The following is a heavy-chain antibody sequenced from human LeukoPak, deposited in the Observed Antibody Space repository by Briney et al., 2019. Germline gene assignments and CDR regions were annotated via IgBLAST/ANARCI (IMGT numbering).Heavy chain of an antibody. Sequence: PGGSLRLSCAASGFTFSSYSMYWVRQAPGKGLEWVSSISSSSSNIYYVDSVKGRFTISRDNAKNSLYLQMNSLRAEDTAVYYCARDLYGSGRYQRDYWGQGTLVTVSS. CDR1: GFTFSSYS. J-gene: IGHJ4*02. CDR2: ISSSSSNI. D-gene: IGHD3-10*01. V-gene: IGHV3-21*01. CDR3: ARDLYGSGRYQRDY.